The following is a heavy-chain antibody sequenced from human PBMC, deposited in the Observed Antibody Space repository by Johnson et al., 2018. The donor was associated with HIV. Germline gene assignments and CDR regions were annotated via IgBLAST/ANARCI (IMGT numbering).Heavy chain of an antibody. CDR3: ARDFSSRLGGSRNAFDI. J-gene: IGHJ3*02. CDR2: ISYDGSNK. D-gene: IGHD2-15*01. V-gene: IGHV3-30*03. Sequence: QVQLVESGGGVVQPGGSLRLSCAASGFTFSSYGMHWVRQAPGKGLEWVAVISYDGSNKYYADSVKGRFTISRDNSKNTLYLQMNSLRAEDTAVYYCARDFSSRLGGSRNAFDIWGQGTMVTVSS. CDR1: GFTFSSYG.